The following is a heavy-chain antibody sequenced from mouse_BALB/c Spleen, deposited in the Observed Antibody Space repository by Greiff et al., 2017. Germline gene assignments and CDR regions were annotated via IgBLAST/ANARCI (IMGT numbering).Heavy chain of an antibody. V-gene: IGHV14-4*02. CDR1: GFNIKDYY. CDR3: NGGEGWFAY. J-gene: IGHJ3*01. Sequence: EVQLVESGAELVRSGASVKLSCTASGFNIKDYYMHWVKQRPEQGLEWIGWIDPENGDTEYAPKFQGKATMTADTSSNTAYLQLSSLTSEDTAVYYCNGGEGWFAYWGQGTLVTVSA. CDR2: IDPENGDT.